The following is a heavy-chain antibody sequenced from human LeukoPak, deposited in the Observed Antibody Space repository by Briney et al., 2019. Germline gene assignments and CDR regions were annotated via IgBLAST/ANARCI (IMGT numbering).Heavy chain of an antibody. D-gene: IGHD4-17*01. CDR1: GFTFSSNG. J-gene: IGHJ6*02. CDR3: ASSLRGQYYGMDV. CDR2: IWYDGSNK. V-gene: IGHV3-33*01. Sequence: GGSLRLSCAASGFTFSSNGMHWVRQAPGKGLEWVAVIWYDGSNKYYADSVKGRFTISRDNAKNTLYLQMNSLRAEDTAVYYCASSLRGQYYGMDVWGQGATVTVSS.